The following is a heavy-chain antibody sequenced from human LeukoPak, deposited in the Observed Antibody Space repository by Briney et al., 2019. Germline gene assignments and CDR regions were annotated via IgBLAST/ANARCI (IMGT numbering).Heavy chain of an antibody. V-gene: IGHV4-34*01. CDR3: SQRRPYYYYGMDV. D-gene: IGHD6-25*01. CDR1: GGSFSGYY. Sequence: SETLSLTCAVYGGSFSGYYWSWIRQPPGKGLEWIGEINHSGSTNYNPSLKSRVTISVDTSKNQFSLKLSSVTAADTAVYYCSQRRPYYYYGMDVWGQGTTVTVSS. J-gene: IGHJ6*02. CDR2: INHSGST.